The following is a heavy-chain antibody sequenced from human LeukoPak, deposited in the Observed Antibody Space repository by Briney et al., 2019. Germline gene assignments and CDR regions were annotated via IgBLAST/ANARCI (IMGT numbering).Heavy chain of an antibody. CDR1: GGSISSSSYY. CDR2: IYYSGST. V-gene: IGHV4-39*07. CDR3: ARTTMLRAAADY. D-gene: IGHD3-16*01. J-gene: IGHJ4*02. Sequence: SETLSLTCTVSGGSISSSSYYWGWIRQPPGKGLEWIGSIYYSGSTYYNPSLKSRVTISVDTSKNQFSLKLSSVTAADTAVYYCARTTMLRAAADYWGQGTLVTVSS.